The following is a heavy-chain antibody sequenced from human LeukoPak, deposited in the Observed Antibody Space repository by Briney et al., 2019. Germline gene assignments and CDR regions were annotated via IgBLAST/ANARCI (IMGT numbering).Heavy chain of an antibody. Sequence: ASVKVSCKASGYTFTGYYMHWVRQAPGQGLEWMGWMNPNSGNTGYAQKFQGRVTITRNTSISTAYMELSSLRSEDTAVYYCARTSGYEDYWGQGTLVTVSS. V-gene: IGHV1-8*03. J-gene: IGHJ4*02. D-gene: IGHD3-22*01. CDR3: ARTSGYEDY. CDR2: MNPNSGNT. CDR1: GYTFTGYY.